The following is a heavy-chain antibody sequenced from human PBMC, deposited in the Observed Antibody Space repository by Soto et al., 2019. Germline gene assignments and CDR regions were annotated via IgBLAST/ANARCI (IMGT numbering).Heavy chain of an antibody. D-gene: IGHD6-6*01. CDR1: SDSMNSGGYY. Sequence: QVQLQESGPGLVKPSQTLSLTCSVSSDSMNSGGYYWSWIRQHPGKGLEWIGYIYSNGDTYYNPSLKSRVPISVGTSKNQFSLNLTSVTAADTAVYYCARRGGSSSGYYYYAMDVWGQGTTVTVSS. V-gene: IGHV4-31*03. CDR2: IYSNGDT. J-gene: IGHJ6*02. CDR3: ARRGGSSSGYYYYAMDV.